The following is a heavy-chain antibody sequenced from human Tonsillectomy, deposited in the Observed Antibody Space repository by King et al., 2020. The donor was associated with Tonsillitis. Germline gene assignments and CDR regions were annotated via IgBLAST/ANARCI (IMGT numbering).Heavy chain of an antibody. CDR1: GYTFINYG. Sequence: QLVQSGAEVKKPGASVTVSCKPSGYTFINYGISWVRQAPGQGLEWMGWISAYNGNTNYAQKLQGRVTMTTDTSTSTAYMELRSLRSDDTAVYYCARGVYMTTVPIDDAFDGWGPGTMVIVSS. J-gene: IGHJ3*01. D-gene: IGHD4-17*01. V-gene: IGHV1-18*01. CDR2: ISAYNGNT. CDR3: ARGVYMTTVPIDDAFDG.